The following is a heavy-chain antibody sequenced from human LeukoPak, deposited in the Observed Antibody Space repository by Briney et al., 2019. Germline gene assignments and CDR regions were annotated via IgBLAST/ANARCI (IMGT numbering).Heavy chain of an antibody. D-gene: IGHD5-12*01. Sequence: KSGGSLRLSCAASGFTFSSYSMNWVRQAPGKGLEWVSSISSSSSYIYYADSVKGRFTISRDNAKNVLFLQMDSLRAEDTAVYYCARARPSMWIDYWGQGTLVTVSS. CDR2: ISSSSSYI. CDR3: ARARPSMWIDY. CDR1: GFTFSSYS. V-gene: IGHV3-21*01. J-gene: IGHJ4*02.